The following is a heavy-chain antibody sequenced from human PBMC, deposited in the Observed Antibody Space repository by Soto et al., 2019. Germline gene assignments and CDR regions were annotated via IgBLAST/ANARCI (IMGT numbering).Heavy chain of an antibody. V-gene: IGHV4-34*01. CDR1: GGSFSGYY. CDR2: IIHSGST. Sequence: SETLSLTCAVYGGSFSGYYWSWIRQPPGKGLEWIGEIIHSGSTNYNPSLKSRVTISVDTSKNQFSLKLSSVTAADTAVYYCARGGFYGSGSYLLYYYYYYGMDVWGQGNTVAVS. J-gene: IGHJ6*02. D-gene: IGHD3-10*01. CDR3: ARGGFYGSGSYLLYYYYYYGMDV.